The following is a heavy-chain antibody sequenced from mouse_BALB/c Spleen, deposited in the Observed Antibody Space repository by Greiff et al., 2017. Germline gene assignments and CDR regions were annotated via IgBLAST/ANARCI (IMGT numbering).Heavy chain of an antibody. CDR2: ISNGGGST. J-gene: IGHJ4*01. D-gene: IGHD2-1*01. V-gene: IGHV5-12-2*01. Sequence: EVKLVESGGGLVQPGGSLKLSCAASGFTFSSYTMSWVRQTPEKRLEWVAYISNGGGSTYYPDTVKGRFTISRDNAKNTLYLQMSSLKSEDTAMYYCARQDGNYVRAMDYWGQGTSVTVSS. CDR3: ARQDGNYVRAMDY. CDR1: GFTFSSYT.